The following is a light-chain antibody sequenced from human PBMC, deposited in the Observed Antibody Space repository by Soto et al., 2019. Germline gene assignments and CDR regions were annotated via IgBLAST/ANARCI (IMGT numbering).Light chain of an antibody. Sequence: EIVFTQSPRTLSLSPGESATLSCTASQSVRSNSLAWYQQKPGQAPRLLMFGASGRATGTPPRFSGRGSGTDFPLTISRPEPEDFAVYYCQQYGTSPLTFVGGTKEEI. J-gene: IGKJ4*01. CDR1: QSVRSNS. CDR3: QQYGTSPLT. CDR2: GAS. V-gene: IGKV3-20*01.